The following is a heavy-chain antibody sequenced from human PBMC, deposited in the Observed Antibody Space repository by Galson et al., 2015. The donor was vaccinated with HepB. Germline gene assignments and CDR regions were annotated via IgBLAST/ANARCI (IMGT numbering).Heavy chain of an antibody. D-gene: IGHD6-13*01. V-gene: IGHV3-33*01. Sequence: SLRLSCAASGFTFNSYGMHWVRQAPGKGLEWVAVIWYDGSNKYHAESVKGRFTISRDNSKNTVYLQMNSLRAEDTAVYYCASGGRTSSWELDYWGQGTLVTVSS. CDR1: GFTFNSYG. CDR3: ASGGRTSSWELDY. CDR2: IWYDGSNK. J-gene: IGHJ4*02.